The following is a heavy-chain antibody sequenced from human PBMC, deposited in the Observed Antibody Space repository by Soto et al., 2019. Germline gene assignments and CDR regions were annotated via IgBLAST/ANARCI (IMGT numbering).Heavy chain of an antibody. Sequence: GGSLRLSCAASGFTFSSYAMHWVRQAPGKGLEWVAVISDDGSNKYYADSVKGRFTISRDNSKNTLYLQMNSLRAEDTAVYYCARLKVGGYGSGSYAFDIWGQGTMVTVSS. J-gene: IGHJ3*02. V-gene: IGHV3-30*04. CDR2: ISDDGSNK. CDR3: ARLKVGGYGSGSYAFDI. CDR1: GFTFSSYA. D-gene: IGHD3-10*01.